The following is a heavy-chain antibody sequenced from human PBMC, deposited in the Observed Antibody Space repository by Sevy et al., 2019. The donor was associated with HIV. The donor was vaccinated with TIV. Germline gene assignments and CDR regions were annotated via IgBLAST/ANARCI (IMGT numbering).Heavy chain of an antibody. D-gene: IGHD3-22*01. CDR2: INWNGGST. CDR3: ARGGLYYDRSGFDY. V-gene: IGHV3-20*04. CDR1: GFTFDDYG. Sequence: GGSLRLSCAASGFTFDDYGMSWVRQAPGKGLEWVSGINWNGGSTGYADSVKGRFTISRDNAKNSLYLQMNSLRAEDTALYYCARGGLYYDRSGFDYWGQGTLVTVSS. J-gene: IGHJ4*02.